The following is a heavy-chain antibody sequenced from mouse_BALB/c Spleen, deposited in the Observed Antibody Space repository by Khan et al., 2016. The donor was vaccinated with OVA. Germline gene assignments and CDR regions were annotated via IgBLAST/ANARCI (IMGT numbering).Heavy chain of an antibody. J-gene: IGHJ3*01. D-gene: IGHD2-14*01. V-gene: IGHV1-4*01. CDR3: VRDGAYRRNDGLFAY. Sequence: QVQLKESGAELARPGASVKMSCKASGYTFTSYTIHWIKLRPGQGLEWIGYINPSNGYTKYNQKFKDKATLTADKSSTTAYMQLSSLTSVDSAVYYCVRDGAYRRNDGLFAYWGQGTLVTVSA. CDR2: INPSNGYT. CDR1: GYTFTSYT.